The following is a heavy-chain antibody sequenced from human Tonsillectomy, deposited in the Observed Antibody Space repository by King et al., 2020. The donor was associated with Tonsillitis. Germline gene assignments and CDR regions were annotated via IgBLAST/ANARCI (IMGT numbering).Heavy chain of an antibody. CDR3: ARXXMIXXGGVXXGNWXDS. J-gene: IGHJ5*01. Sequence: QLVQSGAEVKKPGESLKISCQGSGYSFPNYWIIWVRQMPGKGLEWMGRINPSDSFTDYSPSFQGHVTVSVDKSISTAYLHWSSLKSSDTAIYYCARXXMIXXGGVXXGNWXDSWXXGTLVTVXS. D-gene: IGHD3-16*02. V-gene: IGHV5-10-1*01. CDR2: INPSDSFT. CDR1: GYSFPNYW.